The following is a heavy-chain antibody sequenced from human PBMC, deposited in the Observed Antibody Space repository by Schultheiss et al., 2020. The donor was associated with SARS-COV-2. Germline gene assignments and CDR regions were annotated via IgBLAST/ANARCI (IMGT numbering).Heavy chain of an antibody. CDR3: ARGQRRIVLMVYVIGAFDI. CDR1: GGSVNSGNSY. J-gene: IGHJ3*02. CDR2: IYHSGST. D-gene: IGHD2-8*01. Sequence: SETLSLTCTVSGGSVNSGNSYWSWIRQPPGKGLEWIGYIYHSGSTDYNPSLESRVTISVDTSKSQFSLKLSSVTAADTAVYYCARGQRRIVLMVYVIGAFDIWGQGTMVTVSS. V-gene: IGHV4-61*01.